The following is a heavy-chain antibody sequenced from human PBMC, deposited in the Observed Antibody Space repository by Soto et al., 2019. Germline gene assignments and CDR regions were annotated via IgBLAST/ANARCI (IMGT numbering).Heavy chain of an antibody. CDR3: AKSPRGEMATD. CDR1: GYTFINYH. Sequence: QVQLVQSGGEVKKPGASVTVSCKASGYTFINYHITWVRQAPGQGLEWMAWINTYNGMTDYAQRFQGRVTMTRDTSASTAYMELMNLASDDTAVYFCAKSPRGEMATDWGQGTLVTVSS. D-gene: IGHD5-12*01. J-gene: IGHJ4*02. CDR2: INTYNGMT. V-gene: IGHV1-18*01.